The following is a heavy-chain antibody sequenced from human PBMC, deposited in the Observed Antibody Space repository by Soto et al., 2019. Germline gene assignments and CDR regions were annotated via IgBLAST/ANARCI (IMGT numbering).Heavy chain of an antibody. V-gene: IGHV3-21*01. CDR2: ISSSSSYI. Sequence: EVQLVESGGGLVKPGGSLRLSCAASGFTFSSYSMNWVRQAPGKGLEWVSSISSSSSYIYYADSVKGRFTISRDNAKNSLYLQMNSLRAEDTAVYYCARDQVAGTRYFDLWGRGSLLTVSS. CDR1: GFTFSSYS. D-gene: IGHD6-19*01. J-gene: IGHJ2*01. CDR3: ARDQVAGTRYFDL.